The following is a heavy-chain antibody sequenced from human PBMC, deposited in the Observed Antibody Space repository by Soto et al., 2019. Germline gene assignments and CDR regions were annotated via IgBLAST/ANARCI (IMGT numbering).Heavy chain of an antibody. J-gene: IGHJ4*02. V-gene: IGHV4-31*03. D-gene: IGHD3-10*01. CDR2: IYYSGST. CDR3: ARVLLWFGEPRAFDY. CDR1: GGSISSGGYY. Sequence: SETLSLTGTVSGGSISSGGYYWSWIRQHPGKGLEWIGYIYYSGSTYYNPSLKSRVTTSVDTSKNQFSLKLSSVTAADTAVYYCARVLLWFGEPRAFDYWGQGTLVTVSS.